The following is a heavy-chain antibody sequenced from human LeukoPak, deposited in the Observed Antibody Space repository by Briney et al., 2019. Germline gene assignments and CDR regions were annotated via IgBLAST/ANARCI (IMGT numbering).Heavy chain of an antibody. J-gene: IGHJ4*02. Sequence: SETLSLTCTVSGGSISRSSYYWGWVRQPPGKGLDWIGSIYYSGSTYYNPSLKSRVTISVDTSKNHFSLKLTSVTAAYTAVYYGARRIPTFFFDYWGQGTLVTVSS. V-gene: IGHV4-39*01. D-gene: IGHD2-21*01. CDR3: ARRIPTFFFDY. CDR2: IYYSGST. CDR1: GGSISRSSYY.